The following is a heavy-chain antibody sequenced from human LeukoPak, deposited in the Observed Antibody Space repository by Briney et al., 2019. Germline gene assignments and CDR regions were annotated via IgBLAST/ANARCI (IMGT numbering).Heavy chain of an antibody. V-gene: IGHV1-2*02. J-gene: IGHJ5*02. CDR1: GYTFTGYY. CDR3: AKSIAAAGNSFDP. Sequence: ASVKVSCKASGYTFTGYYMHWVRQAPGQGLEWMGWINPNSGGTNYAQKFQGRVTMIRDTSISTAYMELSRLRSDDTAVYYCAKSIAAAGNSFDPWGQGTLVTVSS. D-gene: IGHD6-13*01. CDR2: INPNSGGT.